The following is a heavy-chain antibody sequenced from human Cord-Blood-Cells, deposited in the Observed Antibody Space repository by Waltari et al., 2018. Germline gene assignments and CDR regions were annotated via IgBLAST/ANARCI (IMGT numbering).Heavy chain of an antibody. Sequence: QVQLVVSGGGVVQPGRSLRLSCAASGFTFSSYGMHWVRQAPGQGLEWVAVISYDGSNKYYADSVKGRFTISRDNSKNTLYLQMNSLRAEDTAVYYCAKVPYYDSSGDAFDIWGQGTMVTVSS. CDR3: AKVPYYDSSGDAFDI. J-gene: IGHJ3*02. D-gene: IGHD3-22*01. V-gene: IGHV3-30*18. CDR1: GFTFSSYG. CDR2: ISYDGSNK.